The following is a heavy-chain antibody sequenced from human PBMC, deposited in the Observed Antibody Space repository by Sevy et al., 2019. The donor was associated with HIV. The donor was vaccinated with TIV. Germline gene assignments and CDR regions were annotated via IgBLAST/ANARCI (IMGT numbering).Heavy chain of an antibody. CDR2: ISYDGSNK. D-gene: IGHD5-12*01. V-gene: IGHV3-30*18. CDR3: AKDPSRDGYRPFNYYYYGMDV. J-gene: IGHJ6*02. Sequence: GGSLRLSCAASGFTFSSYGMHWVRQAPGKGLEWVAVISYDGSNKYYADSVKGRFTISRDNSKNTLYLQMNSLRAEDKAVYYCAKDPSRDGYRPFNYYYYGMDVWGQGTTVTVSS. CDR1: GFTFSSYG.